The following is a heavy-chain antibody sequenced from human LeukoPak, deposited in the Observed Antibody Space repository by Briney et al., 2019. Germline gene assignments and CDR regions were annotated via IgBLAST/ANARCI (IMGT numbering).Heavy chain of an antibody. Sequence: SGGSLRLSCAASGFTFSSYGMHWVRQAPGKGLEWVAVIWCDGSNKYYADSVKGRFTISRDNSKNTLYLQMNSLRAEDTAVYYCARTKYSSGHDAFDIWGQGTMVTVSS. CDR3: ARTKYSSGHDAFDI. D-gene: IGHD6-19*01. J-gene: IGHJ3*02. CDR2: IWCDGSNK. V-gene: IGHV3-33*01. CDR1: GFTFSSYG.